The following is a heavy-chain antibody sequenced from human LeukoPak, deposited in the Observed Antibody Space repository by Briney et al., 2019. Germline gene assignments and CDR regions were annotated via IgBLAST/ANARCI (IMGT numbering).Heavy chain of an antibody. CDR2: NNAGNCNT. Sequence: ASVTVSRKASGYTFTNYAMHWVRQAPAQRLEWMGWNNAGNCNTKYSQKFQERVTITRDTSASTAYMDLSSLRSEDTAVYYCGREGQQLGRGNPIDIWGQGTLVTVSS. CDR1: GYTFTNYA. D-gene: IGHD6-13*01. J-gene: IGHJ3*02. CDR3: GREGQQLGRGNPIDI. V-gene: IGHV1-3*01.